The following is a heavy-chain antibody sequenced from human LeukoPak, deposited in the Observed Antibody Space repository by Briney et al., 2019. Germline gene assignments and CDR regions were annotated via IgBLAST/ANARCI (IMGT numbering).Heavy chain of an antibody. CDR2: IKQDGSDK. V-gene: IGHV3-7*01. CDR1: GFTFSSYW. D-gene: IGHD3-22*01. CDR3: ARGYYDSGGHGHYYFDY. Sequence: RGSLRLSCAVSGFTFSSYWMSWVRQAPGKGLEWVANIKQDGSDKYYVDSVKGRFTISRDNGKNSLSLQMNSLRAEDTAVYYCARGYYDSGGHGHYYFDYWGQGTLRTVSS. J-gene: IGHJ4*02.